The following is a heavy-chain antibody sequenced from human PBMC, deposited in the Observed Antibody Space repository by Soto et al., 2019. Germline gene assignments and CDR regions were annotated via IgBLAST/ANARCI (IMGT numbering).Heavy chain of an antibody. V-gene: IGHV5-51*01. D-gene: IGHD5-18*01. CDR1: GYSLTTYW. CDR3: ARHLQIWNLYYHGMDV. CDR2: IYPGDSDI. Sequence: GESLKISCKGSGYSLTTYWIGWVRQMPGRGLEWIGIIYPGDSDIKYNPSFQGQVIISVDTSISTAYLHLTSLKASDTAMYYCARHLQIWNLYYHGMDVWGQGTTVTVSS. J-gene: IGHJ6*02.